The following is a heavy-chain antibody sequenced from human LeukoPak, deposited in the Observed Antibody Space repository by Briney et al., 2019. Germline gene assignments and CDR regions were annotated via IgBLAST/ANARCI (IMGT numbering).Heavy chain of an antibody. Sequence: SETLSLTCAVYGGSFSDYYWSWIRQPPGKGLEWIGEINHSGSTNYNPSLKSRVTISVDTSKNQFSLKLSSVTAADTAVYYCARDRGSGSYYVIDYWGQGTLVTVSS. J-gene: IGHJ4*02. CDR2: INHSGST. V-gene: IGHV4-34*01. CDR3: ARDRGSGSYYVIDY. CDR1: GGSFSDYY. D-gene: IGHD3-10*01.